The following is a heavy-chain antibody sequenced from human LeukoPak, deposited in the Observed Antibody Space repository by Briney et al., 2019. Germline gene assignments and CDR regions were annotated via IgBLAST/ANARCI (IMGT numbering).Heavy chain of an antibody. CDR1: GYTFTGYY. CDR3: ARGSATTATDDY. CDR2: INPSGGST. V-gene: IGHV1-46*01. J-gene: IGHJ4*02. D-gene: IGHD5-24*01. Sequence: ASVKVSCKASGYTFTGYYMHWVRQAPGQGLEWMGIINPSGGSTSYAQKFQGRVTMTRDMSTSTVYMELSSLRSEDTAVYYCARGSATTATDDYWGQGTLVTVSS.